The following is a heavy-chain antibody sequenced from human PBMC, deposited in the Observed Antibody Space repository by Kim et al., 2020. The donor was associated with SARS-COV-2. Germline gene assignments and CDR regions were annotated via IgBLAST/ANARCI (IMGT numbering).Heavy chain of an antibody. Sequence: SGGSTYYADSVKGRFTISRDNSQNTLYLQMNSLRAEDTAVYYCARDRDDYWGQGTLVTVSS. CDR2: SGGST. J-gene: IGHJ4*02. CDR3: ARDRDDY. V-gene: IGHV3-53*01.